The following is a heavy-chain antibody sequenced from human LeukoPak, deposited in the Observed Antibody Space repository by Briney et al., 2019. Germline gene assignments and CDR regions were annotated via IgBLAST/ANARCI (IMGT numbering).Heavy chain of an antibody. Sequence: PGGSLRLSCAASGFTFSSYGMHWVRQAPGKGLEWVAFIRYDGSNKYYADSVKGRFTISRDNSKNTLYLQMNSLRAEDTAVYYCAKGSDHTRDFQFDYWGQGTLVTVSS. CDR3: AKGSDHTRDFQFDY. J-gene: IGHJ4*02. V-gene: IGHV3-30*02. CDR1: GFTFSSYG. D-gene: IGHD2-21*02. CDR2: IRYDGSNK.